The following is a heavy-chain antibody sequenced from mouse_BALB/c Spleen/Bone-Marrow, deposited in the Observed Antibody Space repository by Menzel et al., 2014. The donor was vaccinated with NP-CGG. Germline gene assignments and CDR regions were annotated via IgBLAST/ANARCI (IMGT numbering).Heavy chain of an antibody. Sequence: QVQLQQSGAELVRPGTSVRISRKASGYAFTNYWLGWVKQRPGHGLEWIGDIYPGSGNTYHNEKFKGKATLTADKSSSTAYMQLSSLTSEDSAVYFCARLRGYSQAWFAYWGQGSLVTVSA. D-gene: IGHD2-3*01. CDR3: ARLRGYSQAWFAY. J-gene: IGHJ3*01. V-gene: IGHV1-63*01. CDR1: GYAFTNYW. CDR2: IYPGSGNT.